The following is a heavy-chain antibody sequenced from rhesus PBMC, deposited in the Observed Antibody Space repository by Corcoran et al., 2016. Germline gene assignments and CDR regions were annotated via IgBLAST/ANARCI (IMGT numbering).Heavy chain of an antibody. CDR2: INGNSWTT. CDR3: ARSSAGTDY. Sequence: QVQLQESGPGLVKPSETLSLTCAVSGAPFLSYWCTWISQPPGKGLEWIGEINGNSWTTNYNPSLKSRVTISKDASKNQCSLQLNSVTAADTAVYYCARSSAGTDYWGRGVLVTVSS. J-gene: IGHJ4*01. CDR1: GAPFLSYW. D-gene: IGHD6-31*01. V-gene: IGHV4-80*01.